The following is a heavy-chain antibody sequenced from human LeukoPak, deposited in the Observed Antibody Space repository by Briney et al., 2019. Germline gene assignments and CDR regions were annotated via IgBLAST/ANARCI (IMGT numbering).Heavy chain of an antibody. V-gene: IGHV4-59*08. CDR1: GGSISSYY. CDR2: IYYSGST. CDR3: ARHSSWYGGSAFDI. D-gene: IGHD6-13*01. J-gene: IGHJ3*02. Sequence: SETLSLTCTVSGGSISSYYWSWIRQPPGKGLEWIGYIYYSGSTNYNPSLKSRVTISVDTSKNQFSLKLSSVTAADTAVYYCARHSSWYGGSAFDIWGQGTMVTVSS.